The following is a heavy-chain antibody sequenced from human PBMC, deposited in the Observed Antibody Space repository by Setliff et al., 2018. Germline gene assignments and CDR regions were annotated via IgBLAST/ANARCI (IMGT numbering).Heavy chain of an antibody. D-gene: IGHD2-15*01. J-gene: IGHJ4*02. CDR2: IHPSGGST. V-gene: IGHV1-46*01. CDR3: ASYERYCYGGSCYYFDY. CDR1: AFTKYY. Sequence: GASVKVSCKASAFTKYYVHWVRQAPGQGLEWMGIIHPSGGSTTYAQKFQGRVTMTRDTSTGTVNMELSSLRSEDTAVYYCASYERYCYGGSCYYFDYWGQGTLVTVPQ.